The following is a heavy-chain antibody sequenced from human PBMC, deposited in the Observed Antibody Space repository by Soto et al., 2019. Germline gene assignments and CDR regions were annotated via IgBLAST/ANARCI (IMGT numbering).Heavy chain of an antibody. CDR2: ISAYNGNT. CDR1: GYTFTSYG. Sequence: GALVKVSFKAFGYTFTSYGICWDRQAPGQELERKGLISAYNGNTNYAQKLQGRVTMTTDTSTSTAYMELRSLRSDDTAVYYCARVIRDVHYDILTGYAPYYYYMDVWGKGTTVTVSS. CDR3: ARVIRDVHYDILTGYAPYYYYMDV. J-gene: IGHJ6*03. V-gene: IGHV1-18*01. D-gene: IGHD3-9*01.